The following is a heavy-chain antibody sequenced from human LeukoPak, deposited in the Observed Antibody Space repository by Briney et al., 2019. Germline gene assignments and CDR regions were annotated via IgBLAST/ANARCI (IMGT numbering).Heavy chain of an antibody. CDR1: GGSISSHY. V-gene: IGHV4-59*11. CDR2: IYYSGST. D-gene: IGHD3/OR15-3a*01. Sequence: SETLSLTCTVSGGSISSHYWSWIRQPPGKGLEWIGYIYYSGSTNYNPSLKSRVTISVDTTRNQFSLKLSSVTAADSAVYYCARRTGYLNYYYYYYMDVWGNGTTVTVSS. CDR3: ARRTGYLNYYYYYYMDV. J-gene: IGHJ6*03.